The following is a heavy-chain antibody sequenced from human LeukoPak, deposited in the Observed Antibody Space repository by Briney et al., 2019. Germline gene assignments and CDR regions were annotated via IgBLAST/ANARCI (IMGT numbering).Heavy chain of an antibody. Sequence: GGSLRLSCAASGFTVSSNYMSWVRQAPGKGLEWVSAIVGGGGSTYYGDSVKGRFTISRDNSKNTLYLQMNSLRAEDTAVYYCAKQGVGGSGWHYFDDWGQGTLVTVSS. CDR2: IVGGGGST. CDR1: GFTVSSNY. V-gene: IGHV3-23*01. J-gene: IGHJ4*02. D-gene: IGHD6-19*01. CDR3: AKQGVGGSGWHYFDD.